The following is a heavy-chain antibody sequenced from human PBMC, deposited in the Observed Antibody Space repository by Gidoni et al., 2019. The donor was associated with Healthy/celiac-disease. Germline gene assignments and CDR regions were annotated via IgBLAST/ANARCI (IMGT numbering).Heavy chain of an antibody. CDR3: AREGGSSGWYGVDYFDY. CDR1: GDSVSSNRAA. Sequence: QVQLQQSGPGLVKPSQTLSLPCAISGDSVSSNRAAWNWIRQSPSRGLEWLGRTYYRSKWYNDYAVSVKSRITINPDTSKNQFSLQLNSVTPEDTAVYYCAREGGSSGWYGVDYFDYWGQGTLVTVSS. D-gene: IGHD6-19*01. CDR2: TYYRSKWYN. V-gene: IGHV6-1*01. J-gene: IGHJ4*02.